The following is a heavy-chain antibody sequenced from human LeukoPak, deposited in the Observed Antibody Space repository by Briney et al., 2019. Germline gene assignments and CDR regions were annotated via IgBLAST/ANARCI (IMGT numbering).Heavy chain of an antibody. J-gene: IGHJ4*02. CDR2: ISGHGGST. CDR1: GFTFHDYA. V-gene: IGHV3-43*02. CDR3: AKDARFSNNWYAAYFDY. D-gene: IGHD6-13*01. Sequence: PGGSLRLACAASGFTFHDYAMHWVRHAPGKGLEWVSLISGHGGSTYYADSVKGRFTISRDNSKNSLYLQMNSLRAEDTALYYCAKDARFSNNWYAAYFDYWGQGTLVTVSS.